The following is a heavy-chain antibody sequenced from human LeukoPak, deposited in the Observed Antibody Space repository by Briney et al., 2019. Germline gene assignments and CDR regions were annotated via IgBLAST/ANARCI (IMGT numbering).Heavy chain of an antibody. J-gene: IGHJ4*02. CDR1: GFTFSNAW. Sequence: GGSLGLSCAASGFTFSNAWMSWVRQAPGKGLEWVGRIKSKTDGGTTDYAAPVKGRFTISRDDSKNTLYLQMNSLKTEDTAVYYCTIEGIAVAGDDYWGQGTLVTVSS. CDR3: TIEGIAVAGDDY. CDR2: IKSKTDGGTT. V-gene: IGHV3-15*01. D-gene: IGHD6-19*01.